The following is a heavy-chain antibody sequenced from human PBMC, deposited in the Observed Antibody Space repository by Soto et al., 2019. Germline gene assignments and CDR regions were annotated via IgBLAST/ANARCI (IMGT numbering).Heavy chain of an antibody. CDR1: GFTFSSYA. CDR3: ARERVGYFDY. Sequence: EVQVLESGGGLIQPGGSLRLSCAASGFTFSSYAMSWVRQAPGKGLEWVSSISATGGSTYYTDSVSGRFTISRDNSKNTLYLQMDSLRGEDTAVYYCARERVGYFDYWGQGALVTVSS. CDR2: ISATGGST. J-gene: IGHJ4*02. V-gene: IGHV3-23*01. D-gene: IGHD1-26*01.